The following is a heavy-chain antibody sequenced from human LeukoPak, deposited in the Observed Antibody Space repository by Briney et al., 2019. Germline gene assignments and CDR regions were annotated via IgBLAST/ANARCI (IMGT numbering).Heavy chain of an antibody. CDR3: AKLWLFEEVPAAKVLDY. CDR2: ISGSGGST. J-gene: IGHJ4*02. D-gene: IGHD2-2*01. CDR1: GFTFSSYA. Sequence: PGGSLRLSCAASGFTFSSYAMSWVRQAPGKGLEWVSAISGSGGSTYYADSVKGRFTISRDNSKNTLYLQMNSLRAEDTAVYYCAKLWLFEEVPAAKVLDYWGQGTLVTVSS. V-gene: IGHV3-23*01.